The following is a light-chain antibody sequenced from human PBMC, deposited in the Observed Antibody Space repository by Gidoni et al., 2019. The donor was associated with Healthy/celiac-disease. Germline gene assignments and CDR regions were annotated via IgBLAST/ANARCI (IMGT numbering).Light chain of an antibody. V-gene: IGKV1-6*01. CDR2: AAS. J-gene: IGKJ1*01. CDR1: QGIRND. CDR3: LQDYNYPRT. Sequence: AIQMTQSPSSLSASVGDRVTITCRASQGIRNDLGWYQQKPGKAPKLLIYAASSLQSGVPSRFSGSGSVTDFTLTISSLQPEDFATYYCLQDYNYPRTFGQETKVEIK.